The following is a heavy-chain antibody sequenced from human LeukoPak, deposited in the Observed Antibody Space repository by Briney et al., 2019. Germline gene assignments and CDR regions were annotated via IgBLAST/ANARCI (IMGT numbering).Heavy chain of an antibody. Sequence: GGSLRLSCAASGFTFSSYGMHWVRQAPGKGLEWVAVIWYDGSNKYYADSVKGRFTISRDNSKNTLYLQMNSLRAEDTAVYYCARAQIPGYSSGWYYYYYGMDVWGQGTTVTVSS. D-gene: IGHD6-19*01. CDR3: ARAQIPGYSSGWYYYYYGMDV. CDR2: IWYDGSNK. CDR1: GFTFSSYG. J-gene: IGHJ6*02. V-gene: IGHV3-33*01.